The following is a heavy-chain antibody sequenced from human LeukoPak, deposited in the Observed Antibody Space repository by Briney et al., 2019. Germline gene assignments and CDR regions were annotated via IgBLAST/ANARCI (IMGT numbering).Heavy chain of an antibody. D-gene: IGHD1-26*01. CDR3: AGTTNAWFDP. J-gene: IGHJ5*02. CDR2: IYYSGST. V-gene: IGHV4-59*01. Sequence: PSETLSLTCTVSGGSIGSYYWSWIRQPPGKGLEWIGYIYYSGSTNYNPSLKSRVTISVDTSKNQFSLKLSSVTAADTAVYYCAGTTNAWFDPWGQGTLVTVSS. CDR1: GGSIGSYY.